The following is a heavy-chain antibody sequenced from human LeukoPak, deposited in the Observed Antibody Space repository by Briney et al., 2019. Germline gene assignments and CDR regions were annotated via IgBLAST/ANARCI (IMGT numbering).Heavy chain of an antibody. CDR2: IRTDGDT. CDR3: ARDARVGDPFDY. V-gene: IGHV3-74*01. D-gene: IGHD4-17*01. Sequence: GGSLRLSCAASGFTFSNYWMHWVRQAPGKGLVWVSRIRTDGDTSYADSVRGRFTISRDNSKNTLYLQMNSLRAEDTAVYYCARDARVGDPFDYWGQGTLVTVSS. CDR1: GFTFSNYW. J-gene: IGHJ4*02.